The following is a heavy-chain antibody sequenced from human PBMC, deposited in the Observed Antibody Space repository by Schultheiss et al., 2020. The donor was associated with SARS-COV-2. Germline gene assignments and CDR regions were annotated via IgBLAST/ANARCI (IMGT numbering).Heavy chain of an antibody. CDR3: ARDRDYYGSGRHGHDY. V-gene: IGHV3-48*04. CDR1: GFTFSSSW. Sequence: GGSLRLSCAASGFTFSSSWMHWVCQAPEKGLEWVSYISSSGSTIYYADSVKGRFTISRDNAKNSLYLQMNSLRAEDTAVYYCARDRDYYGSGRHGHDYWGQGTLVTVSS. D-gene: IGHD3-10*01. CDR2: ISSSGSTI. J-gene: IGHJ4*02.